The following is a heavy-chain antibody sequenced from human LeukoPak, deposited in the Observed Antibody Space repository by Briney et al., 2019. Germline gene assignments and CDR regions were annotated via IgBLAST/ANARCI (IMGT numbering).Heavy chain of an antibody. CDR1: GLTFSTSG. Sequence: GGSLRLSCTASGLTFSTSGFNWVRQAPGKGLEWVASIGPTGSDRYHADSIKGRFTISRDNANNFLYLKRNSLRAEDTAVYYCATETNGRHYYYWGQGTLLTVSS. D-gene: IGHD1-14*01. V-gene: IGHV3-21*06. J-gene: IGHJ4*02. CDR2: IGPTGSDR. CDR3: ATETNGRHYYY.